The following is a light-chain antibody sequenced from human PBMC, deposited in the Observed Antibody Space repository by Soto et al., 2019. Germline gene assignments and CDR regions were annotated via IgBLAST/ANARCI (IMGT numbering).Light chain of an antibody. J-gene: IGKJ1*01. CDR1: QSISSSH. CDR3: QHYGNSLTWT. Sequence: EVVLTQSPGTLSLSPGDRATLSCKAIQSISSSHLAWYQQKPGQAPRLLLYATFSRATGISDRFSGRGSGTGFTLTINSLEPEDFAVYYCQHYGNSLTWTFGQGTKVDI. CDR2: ATF. V-gene: IGKV3-20*01.